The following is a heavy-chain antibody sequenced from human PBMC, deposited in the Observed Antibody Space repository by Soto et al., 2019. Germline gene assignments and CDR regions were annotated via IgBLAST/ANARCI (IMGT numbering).Heavy chain of an antibody. J-gene: IGHJ4*02. CDR3: GVQYDY. Sequence: GGSLRLSCAGSGFTFGTYSMNWVRQAPGKGLEWVSTLSDSGSGSYYPDSLRGRFTISRDNSTYTMFLQMNSLRAEDTAVYYCGVQYDYWGQGTLVTVSS. CDR2: LSDSGSGS. V-gene: IGHV3-23*01. CDR1: GFTFGTYS.